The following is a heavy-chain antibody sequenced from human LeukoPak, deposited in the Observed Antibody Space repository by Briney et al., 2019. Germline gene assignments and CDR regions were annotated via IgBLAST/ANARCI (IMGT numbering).Heavy chain of an antibody. CDR2: IDWSGRST. CDR1: GFTFDDYG. CDR3: TKDRSGYYDGSFDI. J-gene: IGHJ3*02. V-gene: IGHV3-20*04. Sequence: PGGSLRLSCAASGFTFDDYGMSWVRQAPGKGLEWVSGIDWSGRSTGYADSVKGRFTISRDNAKNSLYLQMISLRAEDTAFYFCTKDRSGYYDGSFDIWGQGTTVTVS. D-gene: IGHD3-22*01.